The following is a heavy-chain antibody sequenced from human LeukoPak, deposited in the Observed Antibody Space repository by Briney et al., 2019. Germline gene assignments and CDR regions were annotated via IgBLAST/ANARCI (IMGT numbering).Heavy chain of an antibody. J-gene: IGHJ5*02. CDR3: ARLVGGPSGWYRGVWFDP. V-gene: IGHV4-34*01. CDR1: GGSFSGYY. Sequence: SETLSLTCAVYGGSFSGYYWSWIRQPPGKGLEWIGEINHSGSTNYNPSLKSRVTISVDTSKNQFSLKLSSVTAADTAVYYCARLVGGPSGWYRGVWFDPWGRGTLVTVSS. D-gene: IGHD6-19*01. CDR2: INHSGST.